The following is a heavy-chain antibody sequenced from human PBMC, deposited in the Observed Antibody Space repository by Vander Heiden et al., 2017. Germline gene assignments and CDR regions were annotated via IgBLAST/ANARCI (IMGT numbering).Heavy chain of an antibody. CDR1: GYTFTRYG. Sequence: QVQLVQSGAEVKTPGASVKVACTDSGYTFTRYGIGWVRQAPGQGLEWMGWISAYNGNTNYAQKLQGRVTMTTDTSTSTAYMELRSLRSDDTAVYYCARDPAMVRGVYYYYYGMDVWGQGTTVTVSS. J-gene: IGHJ6*02. CDR3: ARDPAMVRGVYYYYYGMDV. D-gene: IGHD3-10*01. V-gene: IGHV1-18*01. CDR2: ISAYNGNT.